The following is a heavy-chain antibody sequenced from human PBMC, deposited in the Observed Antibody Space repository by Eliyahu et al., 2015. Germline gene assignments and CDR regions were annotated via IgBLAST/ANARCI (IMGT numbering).Heavy chain of an antibody. CDR3: AKDGSHAPHTNWFDP. CDR1: FSSYA. Sequence: FSSYAMNWVRQAPGKELEWVSAISGGGGSTYYADSVKGRFTISRDNSKNTLYLQMNSLRVEDTAVYYCAKDGSHAPHTNWFDPWGQGTLVTVSS. V-gene: IGHV3-23*01. CDR2: ISGGGGST. J-gene: IGHJ5*02. D-gene: IGHD2-2*01.